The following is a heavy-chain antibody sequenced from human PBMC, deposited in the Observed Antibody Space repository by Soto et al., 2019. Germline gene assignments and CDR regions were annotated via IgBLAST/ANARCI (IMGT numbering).Heavy chain of an antibody. D-gene: IGHD3-16*01. V-gene: IGHV1-69*13. CDR1: GGLFSSFA. CDR3: ARGGGPYVWFNEF. Sequence: AVKVSCKDSGGLFSSFAISWVRQAPGQGLEWLGGIIPVFGTTNYAEKLQDRVTITADESTNTAYMELTSLTSADTAMYYCARGGGPYVWFNEFWGQGTLVTVSS. J-gene: IGHJ4*02. CDR2: IIPVFGTT.